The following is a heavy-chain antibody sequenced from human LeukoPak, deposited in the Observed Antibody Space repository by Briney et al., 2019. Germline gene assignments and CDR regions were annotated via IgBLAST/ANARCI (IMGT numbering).Heavy chain of an antibody. Sequence: GGSLRLSCAASGFTFTNAWLSWVRQGPGGGLEWLGRIKSIAEGGTVDYAAPVQGRFTISRDDLSATLHLQMHSLKTEDTAVYYCQVWTTVTMRQIPVDYWGQGTPVTVSS. CDR3: QVWTTVTMRQIPVDY. CDR1: GFTFTNAW. CDR2: IKSIAEGGTV. D-gene: IGHD4-17*01. V-gene: IGHV3-15*01. J-gene: IGHJ4*02.